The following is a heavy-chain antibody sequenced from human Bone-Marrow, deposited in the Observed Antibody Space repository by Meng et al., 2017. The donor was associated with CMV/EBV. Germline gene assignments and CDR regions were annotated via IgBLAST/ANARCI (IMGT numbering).Heavy chain of an antibody. CDR2: IYYSGST. V-gene: IGHV4-30-4*08. Sequence: VHHQESGPVLVNPSQTLSLTCTVSGGSISSGDYYWSWIRQPSGKGLEWIGYIYYSGSTYYNPSLKSRVTISVDTSKNQFSLKLSSVTAADTAVYYCARVSGLELGEVWFDPWGQGTLVTVSS. D-gene: IGHD1-7*01. CDR3: ARVSGLELGEVWFDP. CDR1: GGSISSGDYY. J-gene: IGHJ5*02.